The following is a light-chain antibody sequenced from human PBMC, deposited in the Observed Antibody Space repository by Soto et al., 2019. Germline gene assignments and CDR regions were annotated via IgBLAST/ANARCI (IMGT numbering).Light chain of an antibody. J-gene: IGKJ4*01. Sequence: PGERATLSCRASQSVGNYLAWYQQKPGQAPRLLIYDTSNRATGIPDRFSGSGSGTDFTLTISRLEPEDFAVFYCQQYGSSPLTFGRGTKVEIK. V-gene: IGKV3-20*01. CDR3: QQYGSSPLT. CDR2: DTS. CDR1: QSVGNY.